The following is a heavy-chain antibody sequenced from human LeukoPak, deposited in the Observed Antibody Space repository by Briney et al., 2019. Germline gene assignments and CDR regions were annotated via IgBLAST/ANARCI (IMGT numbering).Heavy chain of an antibody. J-gene: IGHJ5*02. CDR2: IRYDGSNK. V-gene: IGHV3-30*02. CDR1: GFTFSSYG. CDR3: AKQWVVAATNWFDP. D-gene: IGHD2-15*01. Sequence: PGGSLRLSCAASGFTFSSYGMHWVRQAPGKGLEWVAFIRYDGSNKYYADSVKGRFTISRDNSKNTLYLQMNSLRAENTAVYYCAKQWVVAATNWFDPWGQGTLVTVSS.